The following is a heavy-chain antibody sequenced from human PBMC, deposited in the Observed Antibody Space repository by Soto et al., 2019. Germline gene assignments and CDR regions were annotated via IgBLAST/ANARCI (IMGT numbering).Heavy chain of an antibody. V-gene: IGHV3-30*18. CDR3: AQIGIPDYYDSSGYAY. J-gene: IGHJ4*02. D-gene: IGHD3-22*01. CDR1: GFTFSSYD. Sequence: QVQLVESGGGVVQPGRSLRLSCAASGFTFSSYDMHWVRRAPGKGLEWVAVISYDGGNKYYADSVKGRFTISRDNSKNTLYLQMNSLRAEDTAVYYCAQIGIPDYYDSSGYAYWGQGTLVTVSS. CDR2: ISYDGGNK.